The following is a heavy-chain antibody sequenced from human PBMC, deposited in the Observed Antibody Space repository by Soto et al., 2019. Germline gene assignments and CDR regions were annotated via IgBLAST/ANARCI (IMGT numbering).Heavy chain of an antibody. CDR3: ARESYCISTSCRDAFDI. J-gene: IGHJ3*02. D-gene: IGHD2-2*01. V-gene: IGHV1-2*04. Sequence: QVQLVQSGAEVKKPGASVKVSCKASGYTFTGYYMHWVRQAPGQGLEWMGWINPNSGGTNYAQKFQGWVTMTSDTSISTAYIELSRLRSDDTAVYYCARESYCISTSCRDAFDIWGQGTMVTVSS. CDR2: INPNSGGT. CDR1: GYTFTGYY.